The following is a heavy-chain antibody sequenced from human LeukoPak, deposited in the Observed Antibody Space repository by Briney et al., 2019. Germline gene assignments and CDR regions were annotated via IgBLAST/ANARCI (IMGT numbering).Heavy chain of an antibody. CDR2: ISGSATNT. CDR1: GLTFRNYA. V-gene: IGHV3-23*01. Sequence: GGSLRLSCAASGLTFRNYAMSWVRQAPGKGLEWVSGISGSATNTYYADSVKGRFTTSRDNSKNTVYLQMNSLRAEDTAVYYCAKAIVLLISGNAFDIWGQGTMVTVSS. CDR3: AKAIVLLISGNAFDI. D-gene: IGHD2/OR15-2a*01. J-gene: IGHJ3*02.